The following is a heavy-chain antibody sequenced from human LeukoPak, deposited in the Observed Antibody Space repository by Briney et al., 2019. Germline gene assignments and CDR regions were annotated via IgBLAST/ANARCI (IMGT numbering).Heavy chain of an antibody. CDR3: ARDFGSSAAGIFDY. CDR2: INSDGSDT. V-gene: IGHV3-74*01. CDR1: GFTFSSYW. J-gene: IGHJ4*02. Sequence: GGSLRLSCAASGFTFSSYWMHWVRQAPGKGLVWVSRINSDGSDTNYADSVKGRFTISRDNAKNSLYLQMNSLRAEDTAVYYCARDFGSSAAGIFDYWGQGTLVTVSS. D-gene: IGHD6-13*01.